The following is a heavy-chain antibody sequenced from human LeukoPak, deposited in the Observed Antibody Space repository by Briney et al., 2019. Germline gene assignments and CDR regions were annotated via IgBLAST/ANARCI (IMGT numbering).Heavy chain of an antibody. CDR1: GFIFNDYY. D-gene: IGHD7-27*01. Sequence: PGGTLRLTCAVSGFIFNDYYMHWVRQPPGKGLEWVANINLGGSTSLYVDSVKGRFNISRDNAKNALYLQMSSLKVEDTAGYYCAAWGLYDFWGQGTLVTVSS. V-gene: IGHV3-7*01. CDR2: INLGGSTS. CDR3: AAWGLYDF. J-gene: IGHJ4*02.